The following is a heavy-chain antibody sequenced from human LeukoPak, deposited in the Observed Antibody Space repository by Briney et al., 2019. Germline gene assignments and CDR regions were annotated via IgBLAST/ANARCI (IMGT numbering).Heavy chain of an antibody. CDR2: IIPIFGTA. Sequence: ASVKVSCKASGGTFSSYAISWVRQAPGQGLEWMGGIIPIFGTANYAQKFQGRVTITADESTSTAYMELSSLRSEDTAVYYCARDGNSASYYYDSIRFRPDAFDIWGQGTMVTVSS. J-gene: IGHJ3*02. CDR1: GGTFSSYA. D-gene: IGHD3-22*01. CDR3: ARDGNSASYYYDSIRFRPDAFDI. V-gene: IGHV1-69*13.